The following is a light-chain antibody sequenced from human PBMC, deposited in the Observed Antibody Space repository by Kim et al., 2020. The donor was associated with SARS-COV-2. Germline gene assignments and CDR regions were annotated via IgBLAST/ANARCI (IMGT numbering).Light chain of an antibody. J-gene: IGLJ2*01. CDR3: SSYTSSSTPV. CDR2: DVS. CDR1: SSDVGGYNY. V-gene: IGLV2-14*03. Sequence: GQSITIACTGTSSDVGGYNYVSWYHQHPGKAPKLMIYDVSNRPSGVSNRFSGSKSGNTASLTISGLQAEDEADYYCSSYTSSSTPVFGGGTQLTVL.